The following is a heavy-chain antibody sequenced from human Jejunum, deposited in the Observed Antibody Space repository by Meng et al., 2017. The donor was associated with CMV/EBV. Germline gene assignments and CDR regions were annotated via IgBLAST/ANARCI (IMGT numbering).Heavy chain of an antibody. J-gene: IGHJ4*02. Sequence: VQLWESGPGLVKPSDTLSLPCTVSGGSVNNYYWSWIRQSAGKGLEWIGRFYSSDTYNYHPSLDSRVTMSLDTSKNQFSLNLRSVTAADTATYYCARGPGASTREGFDYWGLGTLVTVSS. V-gene: IGHV4-4*07. CDR2: FYSSDTY. D-gene: IGHD1-26*01. CDR1: GGSVNNYY. CDR3: ARGPGASTREGFDY.